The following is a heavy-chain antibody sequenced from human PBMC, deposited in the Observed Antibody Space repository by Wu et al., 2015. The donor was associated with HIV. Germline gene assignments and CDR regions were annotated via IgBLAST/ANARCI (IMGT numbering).Heavy chain of an antibody. D-gene: IGHD2-21*01. CDR1: GYSFTAYY. Sequence: EVKRPGASVRVSCRTSGYSFTAYYIHWVRQAPGQGLEWMGRLNPNTGGADSSQKFQGRVTLTRDTSINTAYMDLRRLRVDDSATYYCASGIQAGGANYWGQGTLVTVSS. CDR2: LNPNTGGA. CDR3: ASGIQAGGANY. V-gene: IGHV1-2*02. J-gene: IGHJ4*02.